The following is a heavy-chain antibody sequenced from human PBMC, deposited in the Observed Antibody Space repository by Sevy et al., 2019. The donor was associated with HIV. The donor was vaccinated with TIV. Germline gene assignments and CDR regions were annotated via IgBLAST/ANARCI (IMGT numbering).Heavy chain of an antibody. CDR2: ISFSSNYI. D-gene: IGHD3-10*01. V-gene: IGHV3-21*01. CDR1: GFTFSTYP. J-gene: IGHJ3*01. CDR3: ARPYGSGSWEAFDL. Sequence: GGSLRLSCAASGFTFSTYPMNWVRQAPGMGLEWVSSISFSSNYIYYADSVKGRFTIFRDNAKNSVYLQMNSLRVEDTAVYYCARPYGSGSWEAFDLWGQGTLVTVSS.